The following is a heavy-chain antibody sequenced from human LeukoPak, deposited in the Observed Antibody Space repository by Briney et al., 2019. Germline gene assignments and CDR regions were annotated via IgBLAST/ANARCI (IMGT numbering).Heavy chain of an antibody. CDR2: IYYSGST. CDR3: VRNFDSYNAFDI. Sequence: PSETLPLTCTVSGGSISSYYWSWIRQPPGKRLEWIGHIYYSGSTNYNPSLKSRVTISVDTSKNQFSLRLTSVTAADTAVYFCVRNFDSYNAFDIWGQGTMVTVSS. D-gene: IGHD3-10*01. V-gene: IGHV4-59*12. CDR1: GGSISSYY. J-gene: IGHJ3*02.